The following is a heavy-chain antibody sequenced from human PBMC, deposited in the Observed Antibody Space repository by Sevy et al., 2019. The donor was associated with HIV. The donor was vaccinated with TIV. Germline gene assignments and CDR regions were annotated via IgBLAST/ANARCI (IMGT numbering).Heavy chain of an antibody. CDR3: AKGVGGAITNYFDY. CDR1: GFTFDDYA. V-gene: IGHV3-9*01. D-gene: IGHD3-16*02. CDR2: ISWNSGSI. Sequence: GGSLRLSCAASGFTFDDYAMHWVRQAPGEGLEWVSGISWNSGSIGYADSVKGRFTISRDNAKNSLYLQMNSLRAEDTALYYCAKGVGGAITNYFDYWGQGTLVTVSS. J-gene: IGHJ4*02.